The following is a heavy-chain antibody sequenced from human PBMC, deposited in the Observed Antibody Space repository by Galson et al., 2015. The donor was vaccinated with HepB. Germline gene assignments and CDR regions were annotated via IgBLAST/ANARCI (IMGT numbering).Heavy chain of an antibody. Sequence: SLRLSCAASGFTFSSYAMHWVRQAPGKGLEWVAVISYDGSNKYYADSVKGRFTISRDNSKNTLYLQMNSLRAEDTAVYYCARESSSLLWFGDPFDYWGQGTLVTVSS. V-gene: IGHV3-30*04. CDR2: ISYDGSNK. CDR3: ARESSSLLWFGDPFDY. CDR1: GFTFSSYA. J-gene: IGHJ4*02. D-gene: IGHD3-10*01.